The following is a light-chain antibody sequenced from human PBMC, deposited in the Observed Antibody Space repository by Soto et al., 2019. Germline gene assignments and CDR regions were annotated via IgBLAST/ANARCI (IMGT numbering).Light chain of an antibody. CDR2: DTS. Sequence: EVMRTQSAATLFMTNGKRATVSCRASQSFTSNLVWYEQKPGQPPRLLIYDTSTRATGLPARFSGSGSGTEFTLTICSLQSEDFAVYYCQLYNNLPRTFCQVSMVDI. J-gene: IGKJ1*01. CDR1: QSFTSN. CDR3: QLYNNLPRT. V-gene: IGKV3-15*01.